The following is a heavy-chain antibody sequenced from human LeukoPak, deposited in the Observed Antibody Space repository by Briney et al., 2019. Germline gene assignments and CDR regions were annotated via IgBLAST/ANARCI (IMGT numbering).Heavy chain of an antibody. CDR1: GFTFSSYT. V-gene: IGHV3-21*01. D-gene: IGHD2-2*01. CDR3: ARFGYCSSISCYAV. CDR2: TSASGNYI. Sequence: GGSLTLSCAASGFTFSSYTMKWVRQAPGKGLEWVSSTSASGNYIYYADSVKGRFTISRDSAKSSLYLQMNSLRAEDTAVYYCARFGYCSSISCYAVWGQGTLVTVSS. J-gene: IGHJ4*02.